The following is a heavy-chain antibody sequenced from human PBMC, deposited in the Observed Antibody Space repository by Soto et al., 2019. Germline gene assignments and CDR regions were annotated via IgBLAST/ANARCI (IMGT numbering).Heavy chain of an antibody. J-gene: IGHJ4*01. CDR1: GGSISSGDYY. Sequence: QVQLQESGPGLVKPSQTLSLTCTVSGGSISSGDYYWSWIRQPPGKGLEWIGYIFYSGSTYYNPSLKSRVTLSVDTSKNQVSLKLISVTAADTAVYYCARGNTIFATDYWGHGTLVTVS. D-gene: IGHD3-3*01. CDR2: IFYSGST. CDR3: ARGNTIFATDY. V-gene: IGHV4-30-4*01.